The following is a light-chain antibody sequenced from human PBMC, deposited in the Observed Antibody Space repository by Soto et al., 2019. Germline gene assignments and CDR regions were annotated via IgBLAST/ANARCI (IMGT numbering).Light chain of an antibody. V-gene: IGKV3-20*01. CDR1: LIFCCTS. CDR2: GAS. J-gene: IGKJ1*01. Sequence: EIVLTQSPGTLSFSPGERATLSCRASLIFCCTSLACYQLKLGQAPRLLIYGASNRATGIPDRFSGSGFGTDFTLTISRLEPEDFAVYYCQQYDGSPPWTFGLGTKVDIK. CDR3: QQYDGSPPWT.